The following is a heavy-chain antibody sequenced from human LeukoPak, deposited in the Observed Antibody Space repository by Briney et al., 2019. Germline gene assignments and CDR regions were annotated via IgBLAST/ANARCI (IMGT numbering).Heavy chain of an antibody. CDR1: GYTFISYD. Sequence: ASVNVSCKASGYTFISYDINWVRQATGQGLEWMGWMNPNSGNTGYAQKFQGRVTMTRNTSISTAYMELSSLRSEDTAVYYCASGDSSPWNWFGPWGQGTLVTVSS. J-gene: IGHJ5*02. D-gene: IGHD6-13*01. V-gene: IGHV1-8*01. CDR2: MNPNSGNT. CDR3: ASGDSSPWNWFGP.